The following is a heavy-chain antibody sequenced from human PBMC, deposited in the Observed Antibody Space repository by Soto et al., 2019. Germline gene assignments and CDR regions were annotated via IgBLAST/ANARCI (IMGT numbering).Heavy chain of an antibody. J-gene: IGHJ6*02. CDR3: ARGNGDYYYGMDV. V-gene: IGHV4-4*02. Sequence: TLSLTCAVSGGSISSSNWWSWVRQPPGKGLEWIGEIYHSGSTNYNPSLKSRVTISVDKSKNQLSLNLSSVTAADTAVYYCARGNGDYYYGMDVWGQGTTVTVSS. D-gene: IGHD2-8*01. CDR2: IYHSGST. CDR1: GGSISSSNW.